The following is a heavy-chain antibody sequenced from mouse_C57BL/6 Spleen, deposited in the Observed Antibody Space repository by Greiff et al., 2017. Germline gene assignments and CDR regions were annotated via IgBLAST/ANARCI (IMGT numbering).Heavy chain of an antibody. CDR2: ISSGSSTI. V-gene: IGHV5-17*01. Sequence: EVKLVESGGGLVKPGGSLKLSCAASGFTFSDYGMHWVRQAPEQGLEWVAYISSGSSTIYYADTVKGRFTISRDNAKNTLFLQMTSLRSEDTAMYYCAKYDYFYYAMDYWGQGTSVTVSS. J-gene: IGHJ4*01. D-gene: IGHD2-4*01. CDR1: GFTFSDYG. CDR3: AKYDYFYYAMDY.